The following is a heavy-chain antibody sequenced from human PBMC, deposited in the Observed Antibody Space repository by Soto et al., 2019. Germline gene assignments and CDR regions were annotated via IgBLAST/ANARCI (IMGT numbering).Heavy chain of an antibody. CDR3: ARADFGDRGLAFDS. J-gene: IGHJ4*02. D-gene: IGHD2-21*01. CDR1: GGSTGSGGYY. V-gene: IGHV4-31*03. CDR2: IYYTGSA. Sequence: QVQLLESGPGLVKTSQTLSLTCSVSGGSTGSGGYYWSWVRQHPGKGLEWIGYIYYTGSAYYSPSLKSRVSISVDTSKNLFSLILDAVTVADTAVYYCARADFGDRGLAFDSWGQGILVTVSS.